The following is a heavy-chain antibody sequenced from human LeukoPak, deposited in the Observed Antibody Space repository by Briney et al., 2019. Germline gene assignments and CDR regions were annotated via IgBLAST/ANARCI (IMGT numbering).Heavy chain of an antibody. CDR3: ASSTHSSGWQTYYFDY. D-gene: IGHD6-19*01. CDR1: GYTFTSYA. Sequence: GASVKVSCKASGYTFTSYAMHWVRQAPGQRLERMGWINAGNGNTKYSQKFQGRVTITRDTSASTAYMELSSLRSEDTAVYYCASSTHSSGWQTYYFDYWGQGTLVTVSS. J-gene: IGHJ4*02. V-gene: IGHV1-3*01. CDR2: INAGNGNT.